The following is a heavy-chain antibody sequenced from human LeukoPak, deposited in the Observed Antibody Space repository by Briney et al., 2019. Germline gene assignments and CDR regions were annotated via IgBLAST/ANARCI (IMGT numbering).Heavy chain of an antibody. V-gene: IGHV3-30-3*01. CDR3: ARERGVRGVIDYYYYYGMDV. D-gene: IGHD3-10*01. CDR2: ISYDGSNK. J-gene: IGHJ6*02. CDR1: GFTFSSYA. Sequence: GRSLRLSCAASGFTFSSYAMHWVRQAPGKGLEWVAVISYDGSNKYYADSVKGRFTISRDNSKNTLYLQMNSLRAEDTAVYYCARERGVRGVIDYYYYYGMDVWGQGTTVTVS.